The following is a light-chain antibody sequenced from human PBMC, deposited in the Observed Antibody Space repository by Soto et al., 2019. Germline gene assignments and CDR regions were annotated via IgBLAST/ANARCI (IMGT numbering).Light chain of an antibody. Sequence: QSALTQPASVSGSPGQSITISCTGTNSDVGGYNYVSWYQQHPGKAPKLMIYEVSNRPSGVSNRFSGSKSGNTASLTISGLQAEDEDDYYCSSYTSSSIDYVFGTGTTLTVL. V-gene: IGLV2-14*01. J-gene: IGLJ1*01. CDR2: EVS. CDR1: NSDVGGYNY. CDR3: SSYTSSSIDYV.